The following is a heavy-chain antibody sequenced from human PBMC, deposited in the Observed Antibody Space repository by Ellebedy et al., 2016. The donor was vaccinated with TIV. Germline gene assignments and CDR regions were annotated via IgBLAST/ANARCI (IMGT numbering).Heavy chain of an antibody. Sequence: MPGGSLRLSCTVSGGSISRSSYYWGWVRQPPGKGLEWIASIYYSGSTYYNPSLKSRLPISVDTSKNQFSLKLTSVTAADTAVYYCASEPPYFYGASGIYLQDFWGQGTLVTVSS. CDR1: GGSISRSSYY. CDR3: ASEPPYFYGASGIYLQDF. D-gene: IGHD4/OR15-4a*01. J-gene: IGHJ4*02. CDR2: IYYSGST. V-gene: IGHV4-39*01.